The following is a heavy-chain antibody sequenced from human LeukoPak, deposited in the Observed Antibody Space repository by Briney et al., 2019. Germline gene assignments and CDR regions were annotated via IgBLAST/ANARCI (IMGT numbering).Heavy chain of an antibody. D-gene: IGHD3-10*01. Sequence: SETLSLTCTVSGGSIRSSYYYWGWIRQPPGKGLEWIGSIYDSGSTYYNPSLKSRVTISVDASKNQFSLKLSSVTAADTAVYYCARDRVVFYYGSGRHPLAAWFDPWGQGTLVTVSS. CDR2: IYDSGST. CDR3: ARDRVVFYYGSGRHPLAAWFDP. V-gene: IGHV4-39*02. CDR1: GGSIRSSYYY. J-gene: IGHJ5*02.